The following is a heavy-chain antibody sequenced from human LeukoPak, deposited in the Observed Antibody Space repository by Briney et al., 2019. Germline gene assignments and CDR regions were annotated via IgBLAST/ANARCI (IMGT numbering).Heavy chain of an antibody. V-gene: IGHV4-34*01. D-gene: IGHD3-22*01. CDR1: GGSFSGYY. J-gene: IGHJ4*02. CDR3: XXXXXYDSSGYHDY. CDR2: INHSGST. Sequence: SETLSLTCAVYGGSFSGYYWSWIRQPPGKGLEWIGEINHSGSTNYNPSLKSRVTISVDTSKNQFSLKLSSVTAADTAVYYCXXXXXYDSSGYHDYWGQGTLVTVSS.